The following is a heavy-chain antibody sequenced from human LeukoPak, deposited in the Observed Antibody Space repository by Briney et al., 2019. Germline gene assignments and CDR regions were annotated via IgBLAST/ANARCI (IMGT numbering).Heavy chain of an antibody. D-gene: IGHD3-10*01. Sequence: GGSLRLSCAASGFIFSSYEMNWVRQAPGKGLEWVSYISSSGSTRYYADSVKGRFTMSRDNAKNSLYLQMNSLRAEDTAVYYCARDHGGVLVRGVIDYWGQGTLVTVSS. CDR2: ISSSGSTR. J-gene: IGHJ4*02. CDR1: GFIFSSYE. V-gene: IGHV3-48*03. CDR3: ARDHGGVLVRGVIDY.